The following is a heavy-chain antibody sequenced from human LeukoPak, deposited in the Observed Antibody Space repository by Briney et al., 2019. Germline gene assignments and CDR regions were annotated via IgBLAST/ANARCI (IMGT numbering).Heavy chain of an antibody. CDR3: ARGGRGSAAVVAPRSFDI. Sequence: PGGSLRLSCAASGFTFSSYWMHWVRQAPGKGLEWVSVIYTGGNSYYAGSVQGRFIISRDISKNTLYLQMNSLRAEDSALCYCARGGRGSAAVVAPRSFDIWGQGTMVTVSS. J-gene: IGHJ3*02. V-gene: IGHV3-53*01. CDR1: GFTFSSYW. D-gene: IGHD3-22*01. CDR2: IYTGGNS.